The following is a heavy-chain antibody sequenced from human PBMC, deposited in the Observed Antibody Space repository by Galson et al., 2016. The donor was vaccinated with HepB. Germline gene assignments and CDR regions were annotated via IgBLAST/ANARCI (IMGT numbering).Heavy chain of an antibody. CDR2: IYPDDSET. D-gene: IGHD3-3*01. CDR1: GYKFTTYW. Sequence: QSGAEVKKPGESLKISCEGSGYKFTTYWVAWVRQMPRKGLEWMGIIYPDDSETRYSPSFHGQVTISADNTISTAYLQWSSLKASDTAMYYCARLSANYDFSSGSLTSRGSGRYFQYWGQGTPVTVS. CDR3: ARLSANYDFSSGSLTSRGSGRYFQY. J-gene: IGHJ1*01. V-gene: IGHV5-51*01.